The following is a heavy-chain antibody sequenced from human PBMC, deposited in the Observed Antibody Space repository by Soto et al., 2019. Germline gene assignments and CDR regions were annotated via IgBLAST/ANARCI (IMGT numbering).Heavy chain of an antibody. V-gene: IGHV4-59*01. D-gene: IGHD3-22*01. CDR1: GGSISSYY. J-gene: IGHJ6*02. CDR3: ARSTQDYYDSSGYRARLYYYYGMDV. CDR2: IYYSGST. Sequence: QVQLQESGPGLVKPSETLSLTCTVSGGSISSYYWSWIRQPPVKGLEWIGYIYYSGSTNYNPSLKSRVTISVDTSKNQFSLKLSSVTAADTAVYYCARSTQDYYDSSGYRARLYYYYGMDVWGQGTTVTVSS.